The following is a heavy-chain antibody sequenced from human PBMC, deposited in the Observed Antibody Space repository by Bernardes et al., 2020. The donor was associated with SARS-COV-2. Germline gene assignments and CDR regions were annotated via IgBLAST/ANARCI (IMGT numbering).Heavy chain of an antibody. CDR2: IWYDGSNK. D-gene: IGHD6-13*01. Sequence: GGSLRLSCAASGFTFSSYGMHWVRQAPGKGLEWVAVIWYDGSNKYYADSVKGRFTISRDNSKNTLYLQMNSLRAEDTAVYYCAREPYSSSWNEYYFDSWGQGSLVTVSS. J-gene: IGHJ4*02. V-gene: IGHV3-33*01. CDR3: AREPYSSSWNEYYFDS. CDR1: GFTFSSYG.